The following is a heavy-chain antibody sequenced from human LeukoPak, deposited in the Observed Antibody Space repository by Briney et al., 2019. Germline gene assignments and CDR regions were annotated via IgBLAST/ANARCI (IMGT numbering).Heavy chain of an antibody. V-gene: IGHV3-9*01. CDR3: AKDPRYDSSGYYQTPYFQH. D-gene: IGHD3-22*01. J-gene: IGHJ1*01. CDR2: ISWNSGSI. Sequence: GGSLRLSCAASGFTFDDYAMHWVRQAPGKGLEWVSGISWNSGSIGYADSVKGRFTISRDNAKNSLYLQMNSLRAEDTALHYCAKDPRYDSSGYYQTPYFQHWGQGTLVTVSS. CDR1: GFTFDDYA.